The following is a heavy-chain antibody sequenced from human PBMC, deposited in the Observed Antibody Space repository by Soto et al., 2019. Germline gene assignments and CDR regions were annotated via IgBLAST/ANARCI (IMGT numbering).Heavy chain of an antibody. CDR1: GYSFTSYW. CDR3: ARLLYYDFWTRYKDYGMDV. D-gene: IGHD3-3*01. V-gene: IGHV5-51*01. J-gene: IGHJ6*02. CDR2: IYPGDSDT. Sequence: GESLKISCKGSGYSFTSYWIGWVRQMPGKGLEWMGIIYPGDSDTRYSPSFQGQVTISADKSISTAYLQWSSLKASDTAMYYCARLLYYDFWTRYKDYGMDVWGQGTTVTVSS.